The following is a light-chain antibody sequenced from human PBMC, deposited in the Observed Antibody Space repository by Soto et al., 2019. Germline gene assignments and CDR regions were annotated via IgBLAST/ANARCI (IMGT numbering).Light chain of an antibody. Sequence: EIVLTQSPGTLSLSPGERATLSCRASQSVSGTYLAWYQQTPGQAPRLLIYGASSRATGIPDRFSGSGSGTDFTLTISRLEPEDFTMYYGQQYGTLPTTFGPGTKVDVK. CDR3: QQYGTLPTT. J-gene: IGKJ3*01. CDR2: GAS. V-gene: IGKV3-20*01. CDR1: QSVSGTY.